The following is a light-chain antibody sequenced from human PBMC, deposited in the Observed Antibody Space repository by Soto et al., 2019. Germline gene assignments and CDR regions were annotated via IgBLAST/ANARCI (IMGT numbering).Light chain of an antibody. V-gene: IGKV3-11*01. J-gene: IGKJ4*01. CDR1: QSVSSS. CDR3: QQRSNWPLT. Sequence: DIVLTQSPATLSLSPGERATLSCSASQSVSSSLAWYQQKPGQTPRLLIYDASNRATGIPARFNGSGSVTDFTLTVSSLEPEDFAVYYCQQRSNWPLTFGGGTKVEIK. CDR2: DAS.